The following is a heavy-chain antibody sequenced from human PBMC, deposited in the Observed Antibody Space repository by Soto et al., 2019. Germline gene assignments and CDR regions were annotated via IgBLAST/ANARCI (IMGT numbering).Heavy chain of an antibody. CDR1: GSIFKFSNSG. Sequence: PGGSLRLSCTAPGSIFKFSNSGLNWVRQAPGKGLEWVSSISVSGSDIDYLDSVKGRFTISRDNAKKSLYLQMNSLRDEDTAVYYGEGERYLSGLTYEWGQGKLVTV. V-gene: IGHV3-48*02. D-gene: IGHD6-19*01. J-gene: IGHJ4*02. CDR2: ISVSGSDI. CDR3: EGERYLSGLTYE.